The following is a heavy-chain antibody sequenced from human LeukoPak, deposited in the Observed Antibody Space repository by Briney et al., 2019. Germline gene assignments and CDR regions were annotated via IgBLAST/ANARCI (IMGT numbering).Heavy chain of an antibody. J-gene: IGHJ3*02. CDR2: TYYKSEWYN. CDR1: GDSISRNTIT. CDR3: ERVDGGSYHGIFDI. V-gene: IGHV6-1*01. Sequence: SQTLSLTCAISGDSISRNTITWNWIRQSPSRGLEWLGRTYYKSEWYNDYAVSVKSRIIINPDTSKNQFSLQLSSVTPEDTAIYSCERVDGGSYHGIFDIGGQGTRAPASS. D-gene: IGHD1-26*01.